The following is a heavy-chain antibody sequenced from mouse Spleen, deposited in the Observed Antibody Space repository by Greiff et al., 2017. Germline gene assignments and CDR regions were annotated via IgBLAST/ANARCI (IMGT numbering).Heavy chain of an antibody. Sequence: EVQGVESGGGLVKPGGSLKLSCAASGFTFSSYAMSWVRQTPEKRLEWVATISDGGSYTYYPDNVKGRFTISRDNAKNNLYLQMSHLKSEDTAMYYCAREYGSSYRYFDVWGTGTTVTVSS. CDR2: ISDGGSYT. D-gene: IGHD1-1*01. V-gene: IGHV5-4*01. J-gene: IGHJ1*03. CDR3: AREYGSSYRYFDV. CDR1: GFTFSSYA.